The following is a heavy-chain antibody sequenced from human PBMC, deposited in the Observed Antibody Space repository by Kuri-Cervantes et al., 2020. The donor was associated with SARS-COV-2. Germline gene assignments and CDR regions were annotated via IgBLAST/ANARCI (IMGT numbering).Heavy chain of an antibody. V-gene: IGHV3-7*01. CDR1: GFTFSSYW. CDR2: IKQDGSEK. CDR3: ASLLSGGGAHLYYFYMDA. D-gene: IGHD3-16*01. J-gene: IGHJ6*03. Sequence: GESLKISCAASGFTFSSYWMSWVRQAPGKGLEWVANIKQDGSEKYYVDSVKGRFTISRDNAKNSLYLQMNSLRAEDTAVYYCASLLSGGGAHLYYFYMDAWGKGTSVTVSS.